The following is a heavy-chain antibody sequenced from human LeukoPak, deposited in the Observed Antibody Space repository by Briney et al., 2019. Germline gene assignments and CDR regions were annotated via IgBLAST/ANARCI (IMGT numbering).Heavy chain of an antibody. J-gene: IGHJ3*02. CDR2: ISGSGGST. V-gene: IGHV3-23*01. CDR1: GFTFSSYA. Sequence: GGSLRLSCAASGFTFSSYAMSWVRQAPGKGLEWVTAISGSGGSTYYAASVKGRFTISRDNSKNTLYLQMSSLRSEDTAVYYCAPLADDAFDIWGQGTMFTVSS. CDR3: APLADDAFDI. D-gene: IGHD6-13*01.